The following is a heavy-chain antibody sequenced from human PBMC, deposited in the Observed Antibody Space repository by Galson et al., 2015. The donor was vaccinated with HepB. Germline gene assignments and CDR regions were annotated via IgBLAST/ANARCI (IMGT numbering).Heavy chain of an antibody. J-gene: IGHJ6*02. CDR3: ARDVGIAAAGYYYGMDV. CDR1: GYTFTGYY. CDR2: INPNSGGT. V-gene: IGHV1-2*06. Sequence: SVKVSCKASGYTFTGYYMHWVRQAPGQGLEWMRRINPNSGGTNYAQNLQGRVTMSRDTSISTTYMELSRLRSDDTAVYYCARDVGIAAAGYYYGMDVWGQGTTVTVSS. D-gene: IGHD6-13*01.